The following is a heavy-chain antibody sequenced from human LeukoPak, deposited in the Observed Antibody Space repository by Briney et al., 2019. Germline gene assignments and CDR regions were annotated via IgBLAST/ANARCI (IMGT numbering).Heavy chain of an antibody. J-gene: IGHJ4*02. Sequence: GGSKNPASAGSGFTFSNACLRWERQAPGKGNEWVGRMESKTDGGTTEYAAPVKGRFNISRDDSKTTLYLQMNSLKTEDTAVYYCARDVYSSSWYFDYWGQGTLVTVSS. CDR3: ARDVYSSSWYFDY. CDR1: GFTFSNAC. CDR2: MESKTDGGTT. V-gene: IGHV3-15*04. D-gene: IGHD6-13*01.